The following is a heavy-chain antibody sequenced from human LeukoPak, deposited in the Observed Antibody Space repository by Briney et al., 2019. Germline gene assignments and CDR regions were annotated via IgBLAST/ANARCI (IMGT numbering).Heavy chain of an antibody. J-gene: IGHJ4*02. Sequence: GSLRLSCAASGFPFSSYAMSWVRQAPGKGLGWVSTISSTGGSTYYADSVKGRFTISRDNSKNTLYLQMNSLRAEDTAVYYCARVGAAARAIDYWGQGTLVTVSS. CDR3: ARVGAAARAIDY. V-gene: IGHV3-23*01. CDR1: GFPFSSYA. CDR2: ISSTGGST. D-gene: IGHD6-13*01.